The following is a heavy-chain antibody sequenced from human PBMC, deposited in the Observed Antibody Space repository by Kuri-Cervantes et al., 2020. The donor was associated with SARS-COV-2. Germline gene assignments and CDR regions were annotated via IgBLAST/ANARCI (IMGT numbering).Heavy chain of an antibody. CDR1: GYTLTELS. V-gene: IGHV1-24*01. CDR3: ATDFAVFGSGDSCCLH. J-gene: IGHJ4*02. Sequence: ASVKVSCKVSGYTLTELSMHWVRQAPGKGLEWMGGFDPEDGETIYAQKFQGRVTMTEDTSTDTAYMELSSLRSEDTAVYYCATDFAVFGSGDSCCLHWGQGTLVTVSS. D-gene: IGHD2-15*01. CDR2: FDPEDGET.